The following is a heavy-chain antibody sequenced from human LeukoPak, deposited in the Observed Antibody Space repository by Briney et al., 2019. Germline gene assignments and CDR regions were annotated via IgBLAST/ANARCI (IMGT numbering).Heavy chain of an antibody. Sequence: GGSLRLSCAASGFSIDDYGMSWVRQVPGKGLEWVSNINWNGDSTGYADSVKGRLTISRDNAKNSLYLQMNSLRGEDTALYYCATDSIVGGHDYWGQGTLVTVSS. CDR1: GFSIDDYG. J-gene: IGHJ4*02. CDR2: INWNGDST. CDR3: ATDSIVGGHDY. V-gene: IGHV3-20*04. D-gene: IGHD1-26*01.